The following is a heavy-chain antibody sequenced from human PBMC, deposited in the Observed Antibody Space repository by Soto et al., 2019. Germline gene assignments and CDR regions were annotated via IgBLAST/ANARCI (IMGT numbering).Heavy chain of an antibody. Sequence: SETLSLTCAVYGGSFSGYYWSWIRQPPGKGLEWIGEINHSGSTNYNPSLKSRVTISVDTSKNQFSLKLSSVTAADTAVYYCARDGIADGLAVGVTGHLVLFGQWGQGTLVTVS. J-gene: IGHJ4*02. CDR2: INHSGST. CDR3: ARDGIADGLAVGVTGHLVLFGQ. D-gene: IGHD6-13*01. CDR1: GGSFSGYY. V-gene: IGHV4-34*01.